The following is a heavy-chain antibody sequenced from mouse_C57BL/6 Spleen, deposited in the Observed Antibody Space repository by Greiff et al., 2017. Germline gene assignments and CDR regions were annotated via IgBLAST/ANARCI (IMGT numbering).Heavy chain of an antibody. Sequence: VMLVESGAELVKPGASVKISCKASGYAFSSYWMNWVKQRPGKGLEWIGQIYPGDGDTNYNGKFKGKATLTADKSSSTAYMQLSSLTSEDSAVYFCARGRTYYAMDYWGQGTSVTVSS. CDR1: GYAFSSYW. V-gene: IGHV1-80*01. CDR2: IYPGDGDT. J-gene: IGHJ4*01. CDR3: ARGRTYYAMDY.